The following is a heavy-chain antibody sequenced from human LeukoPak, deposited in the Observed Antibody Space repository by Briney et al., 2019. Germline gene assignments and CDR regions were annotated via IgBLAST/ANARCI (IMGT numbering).Heavy chain of an antibody. Sequence: SETLSLTRAVYGGSFSGYYWSWIRQPPGKGLEWIGEITHGGSTNYNPSLKSRVTISVDTSKNQFSLEFNSVTAADTAVYYCARGGWHSSSWYFEYWGQGTLVTVPS. CDR3: ARGGWHSSSWYFEY. CDR1: GGSFSGYY. J-gene: IGHJ4*02. V-gene: IGHV4-34*01. D-gene: IGHD6-13*01. CDR2: ITHGGST.